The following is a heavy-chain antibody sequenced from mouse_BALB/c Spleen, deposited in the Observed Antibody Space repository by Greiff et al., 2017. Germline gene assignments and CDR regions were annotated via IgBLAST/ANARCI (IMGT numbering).Heavy chain of an antibody. J-gene: IGHJ4*01. D-gene: IGHD1-1*01. Sequence: VQLKQSGAELVKPGASVKLSCTASGFNIKDTYMHWVKQRPEQGLEWIGRIDPANGNTKYDPKFQGKATITADTSSNTAYLQLSSLTSEDTAVYYCARWGTTVVGGAMDYWGQGTSVTVSS. CDR1: GFNIKDTY. CDR2: IDPANGNT. V-gene: IGHV14-3*02. CDR3: ARWGTTVVGGAMDY.